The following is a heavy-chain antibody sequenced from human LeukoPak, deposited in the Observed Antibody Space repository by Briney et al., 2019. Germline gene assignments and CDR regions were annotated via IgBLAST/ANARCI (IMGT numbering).Heavy chain of an antibody. V-gene: IGHV3-30*18. Sequence: GGSLRLSCAASGFTFSSYGMRWVRQAPGKGLEWVAVISYDGSNKYYADSVKGRFTISRDNSKNTLYLQMNSLRAEDTAVYYCAKGAGWSSSWYFDYWGQGTLVTVSS. D-gene: IGHD6-13*01. CDR3: AKGAGWSSSWYFDY. CDR2: ISYDGSNK. J-gene: IGHJ4*02. CDR1: GFTFSSYG.